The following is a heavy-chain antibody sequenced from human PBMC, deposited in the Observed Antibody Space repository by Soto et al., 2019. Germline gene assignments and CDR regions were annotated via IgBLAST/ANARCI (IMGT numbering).Heavy chain of an antibody. J-gene: IGHJ4*02. Sequence: QVQLVQSGAEVKKPGASVKVSCKASGYTFTSYDINWVRQATGQGLEWMGWMNPNSGNTGYAQKLQGRVTMTRNTSISTAYMELSRLRSEDTAVYYCARGKGIAVAGWDYFDYWGQGTLVTGSS. D-gene: IGHD6-19*01. V-gene: IGHV1-8*01. CDR2: MNPNSGNT. CDR1: GYTFTSYD. CDR3: ARGKGIAVAGWDYFDY.